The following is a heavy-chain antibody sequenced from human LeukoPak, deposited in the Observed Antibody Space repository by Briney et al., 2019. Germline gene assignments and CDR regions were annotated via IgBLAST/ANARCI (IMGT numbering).Heavy chain of an antibody. V-gene: IGHV3-23*01. CDR2: ISGSGGST. Sequence: GGSLRLSCAASGFTFSSYAMSWFRQAPGKGLEWVSAISGSGGSTYYADSVKGRFTISRDNSKNTLYLQMNSLRAEDTAVYYCAKDPLIVVVPAAMEYFDYWGQGTLVTVSS. J-gene: IGHJ4*02. CDR1: GFTFSSYA. D-gene: IGHD2-2*01. CDR3: AKDPLIVVVPAAMEYFDY.